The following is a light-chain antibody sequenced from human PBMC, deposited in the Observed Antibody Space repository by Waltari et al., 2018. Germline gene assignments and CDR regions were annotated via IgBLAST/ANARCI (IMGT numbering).Light chain of an antibody. J-gene: IGLJ1*01. CDR3: CSYAGTITPYV. Sequence: QSALTQPASVSGSPAQSVTISCTGTSSDVGSYNLFSWYQHHPGKAPKLMIYEANTRPSGVSNRFSGSKSGITASLTISGLQAEDEADYYCCSYAGTITPYVFGSGTKVTVL. V-gene: IGLV2-23*01. CDR2: EAN. CDR1: SSDVGSYNL.